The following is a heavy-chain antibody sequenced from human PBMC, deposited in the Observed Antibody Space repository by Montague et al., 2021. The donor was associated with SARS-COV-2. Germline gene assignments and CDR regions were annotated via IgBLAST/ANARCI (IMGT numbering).Heavy chain of an antibody. CDR3: ARDNYGDWGYYGLDV. Sequence: SETLSLTCTVSGGSIGTYYWNWIRQSPGKGLEWLGYIYYTGSIKYSPSLKSRVTISMDTSRDQLSLRLKSVTAADTAVYYCARDNYGDWGYYGLDVWGQGTTVIVSS. CDR1: GGSIGTYY. D-gene: IGHD4-17*01. J-gene: IGHJ6*02. CDR2: IYYTGSI. V-gene: IGHV4-59*01.